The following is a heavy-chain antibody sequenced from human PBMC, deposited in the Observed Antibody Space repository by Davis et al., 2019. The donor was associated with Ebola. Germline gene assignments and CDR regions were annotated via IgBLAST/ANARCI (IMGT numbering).Heavy chain of an antibody. J-gene: IGHJ4*02. Sequence: PGGSLRLSCAASGFTFSSYAMHWVRQAPGKGLEWVAVISYDGSNKYYADSVKGRFTISRDNSKNTLYLQMNSLRAEDTAVYYCASDSGYDFFYFDYWGQGTLVTVSS. CDR2: ISYDGSNK. CDR3: ASDSGYDFFYFDY. CDR1: GFTFSSYA. D-gene: IGHD5-12*01. V-gene: IGHV3-30-3*01.